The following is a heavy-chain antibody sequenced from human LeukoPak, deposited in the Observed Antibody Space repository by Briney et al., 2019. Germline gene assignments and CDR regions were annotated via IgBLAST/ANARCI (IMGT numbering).Heavy chain of an antibody. J-gene: IGHJ6*03. CDR3: ARDGVRYDSSGYYYYYYMDV. V-gene: IGHV4-61*02. Sequence: SETLSLTCTVSGDSISSGDYYWRWIRQPAGKGLEWIGRISSSGSTNYNPSLKSRVTISVDTSKNQFSLKLSSVTAADTAVYYCARDGVRYDSSGYYYYYYMDVWGKGTTVTISS. D-gene: IGHD3-22*01. CDR2: ISSSGST. CDR1: GDSISSGDYY.